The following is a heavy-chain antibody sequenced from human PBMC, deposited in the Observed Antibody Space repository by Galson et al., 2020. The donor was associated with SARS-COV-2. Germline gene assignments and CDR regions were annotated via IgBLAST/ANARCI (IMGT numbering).Heavy chain of an antibody. J-gene: IGHJ1*01. CDR3: ASVSSSWTAEYFQH. CDR1: GGSNSSGGYY. V-gene: IGHV4-31*03. D-gene: IGHD6-13*01. CDR2: IYYSGST. Sequence: ETSETLSLTCTVSGGSNSSGGYYWSWIRQHPGKGLEWIGYIYYSGSTYYNPSLKSRVTISVDTSKNQFSLKLSSVTAADTTVYYCASVSSSWTAEYFQHWGQGTLVTVSS.